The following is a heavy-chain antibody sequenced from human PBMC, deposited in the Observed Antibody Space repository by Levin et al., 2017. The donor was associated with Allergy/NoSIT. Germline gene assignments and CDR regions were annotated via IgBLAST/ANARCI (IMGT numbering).Heavy chain of an antibody. CDR2: MYYSGST. D-gene: IGHD6-13*01. CDR3: ARHGVDSSWYPEYFQH. CDR1: GGSISSSSYY. J-gene: IGHJ1*01. V-gene: IGHV4-39*01. Sequence: SQTLSLTCTVSGGSISSSSYYWGWIRQPPGKGLEWIGSMYYSGSTYYNPSLKSRVTISVDTSKNQFSLKLSSVTAADTAVYCCARHGVDSSWYPEYFQHWGQGTLVTVSS.